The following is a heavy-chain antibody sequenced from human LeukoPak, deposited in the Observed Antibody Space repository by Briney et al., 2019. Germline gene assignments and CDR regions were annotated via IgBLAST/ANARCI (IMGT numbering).Heavy chain of an antibody. D-gene: IGHD3-22*01. J-gene: IGHJ5*02. V-gene: IGHV1-2*02. CDR3: ARDRTSGYNWFDP. CDR2: INPNSGDT. Sequence: ASVKVSCKASGYTFTGYYMHWVRQAPGQGLEWMGWINPNSGDTNYAQKFQGRVTMTRDTSISTAYMELSRLTSDDTAMYYCARDRTSGYNWFDPWGQETLVTVSS. CDR1: GYTFTGYY.